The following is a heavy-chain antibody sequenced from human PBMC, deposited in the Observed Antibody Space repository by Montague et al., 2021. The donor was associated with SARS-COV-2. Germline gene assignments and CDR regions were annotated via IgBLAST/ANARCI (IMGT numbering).Heavy chain of an antibody. J-gene: IGHJ4*02. CDR1: GGSMSGYY. V-gene: IGHV4-59*01. CDR3: ARAQNTCFIANCVNYFDV. D-gene: IGHD1-1*01. CDR2: VHYTGST. Sequence: SETLSLTCAVSGGSMSGYYWTWIRQSPGKGLEWLGYVHYTGSTKYNPSLKTRVSLSLDTPKNHFSLHLSSVTAADTAVYFCARAQNTCFIANCVNYFDVWGLGALVTVSS.